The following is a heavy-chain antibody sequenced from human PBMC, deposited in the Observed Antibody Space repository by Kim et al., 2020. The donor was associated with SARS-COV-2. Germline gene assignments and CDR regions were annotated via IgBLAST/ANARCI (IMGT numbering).Heavy chain of an antibody. J-gene: IGHJ4*02. CDR1: GYSFNTYW. CDR3: ARLVQGGSGSYFYS. Sequence: GESLKISCKTSGYSFNTYWIGWVRQMPGKGLEWMGIIYPGDSSTLYSPSFQGHVTISVDKSISTAYLQGRSLKASDTAIYYCARLVQGGSGSYFYSWCQG. CDR2: IYPGDSST. D-gene: IGHD3-10*01. V-gene: IGHV5-51*01.